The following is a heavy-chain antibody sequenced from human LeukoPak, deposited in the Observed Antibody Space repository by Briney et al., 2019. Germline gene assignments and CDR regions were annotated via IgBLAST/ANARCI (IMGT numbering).Heavy chain of an antibody. CDR2: IHTSGST. J-gene: IGHJ4*02. Sequence: SETLSLTCTVSGGSITSYYWTYIRQPAGKGLEWIGRIHTSGSTNYNPSLKSRVTMSVDTSKNHFSLNLSSVTAADTAMYYCAREFSGPSIAARVFDSWGQGTLVTVSS. D-gene: IGHD6-6*01. V-gene: IGHV4-4*07. CDR1: GGSITSYY. CDR3: AREFSGPSIAARVFDS.